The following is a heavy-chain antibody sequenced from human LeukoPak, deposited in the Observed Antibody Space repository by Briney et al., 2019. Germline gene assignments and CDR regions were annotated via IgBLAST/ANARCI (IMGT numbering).Heavy chain of an antibody. CDR2: INPSSGAT. J-gene: IGHJ4*02. CDR3: ARSYYYDSYFDY. Sequence: ASVKVSCKPSGYTFTAYYMHWVRQAPGQGLEWMGWINPSSGATNYTQNFQGRVTMTRDTSISTAYMELSRLKSDDTAVYYCARSYYYDSYFDYWGQGTLVTVSS. D-gene: IGHD3-22*01. V-gene: IGHV1-2*02. CDR1: GYTFTAYY.